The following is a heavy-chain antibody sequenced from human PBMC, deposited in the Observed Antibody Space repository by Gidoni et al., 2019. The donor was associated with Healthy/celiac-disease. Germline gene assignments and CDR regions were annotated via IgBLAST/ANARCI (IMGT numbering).Heavy chain of an antibody. CDR1: GGSFSGYY. D-gene: IGHD3-10*01. CDR2: INHSGST. Sequence: QVQLQQWGAGLLKPSETLSLTCAVYGGSFSGYYWRWIRQPPGKGLAWIGEINHSGSTNYNPSLKSRVTISVDTSKNQFSLKLSSVTAADTAVYYCARSLLWFKLLWFDPWGQGTLVTVSS. V-gene: IGHV4-34*01. J-gene: IGHJ5*02. CDR3: ARSLLWFKLLWFDP.